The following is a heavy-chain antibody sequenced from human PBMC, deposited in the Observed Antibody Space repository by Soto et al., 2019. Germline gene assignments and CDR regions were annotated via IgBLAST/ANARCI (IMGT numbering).Heavy chain of an antibody. CDR1: GFSLSTSGMC. CDR2: IDWDDDK. D-gene: IGHD3-22*01. CDR3: ARIRDMRDTSGADY. J-gene: IGHJ4*02. Sequence: SGPTLVNPTQTLTLTCTFSGFSLSTSGMCVSWIRQPPGKALEWLARIDWDDDKYYSTSLKTRLTISKDTSKNQVVLKMTNMDPVDTATYYCARIRDMRDTSGADYWGQGTLVTVSS. V-gene: IGHV2-70*11.